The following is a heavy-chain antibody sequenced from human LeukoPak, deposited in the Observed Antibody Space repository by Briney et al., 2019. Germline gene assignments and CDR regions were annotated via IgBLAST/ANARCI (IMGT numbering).Heavy chain of an antibody. CDR3: ASLADLWSAFDY. V-gene: IGHV3-23*01. J-gene: IGHJ4*02. CDR1: GSPFRIYA. Sequence: GPLPPSSAAPGSPFRIYAMSWVGQTPGKGLEWVAGISGSGGGTYYADSVTGRVTTSRDTSKNTLYLQRRSLRAEDAALYYWASLADLWSAFDYWGQGTLVTVSS. D-gene: IGHD3-3*01. CDR2: ISGSGGGT.